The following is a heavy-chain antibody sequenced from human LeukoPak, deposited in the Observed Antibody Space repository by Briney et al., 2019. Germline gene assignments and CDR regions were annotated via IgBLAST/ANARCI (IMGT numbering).Heavy chain of an antibody. D-gene: IGHD3-22*01. V-gene: IGHV3-48*03. CDR3: AREDSGSYYYDSSAPLSA. J-gene: IGHJ5*02. CDR2: ISSSGSTK. CDR1: GFTFSSYE. Sequence: GGSLRLSCAASGFTFSSYEMNWVRQAPGKGLEWVSYISSSGSTKYYADSVKGRFTISRDDAKNSLYLQMNSLRAEDTAVYYCAREDSGSYYYDSSAPLSAWGQGTLVTVSS.